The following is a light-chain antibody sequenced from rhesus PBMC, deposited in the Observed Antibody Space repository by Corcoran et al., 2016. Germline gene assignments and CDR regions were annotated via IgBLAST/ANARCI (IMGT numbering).Light chain of an antibody. CDR1: QGIATY. CDR2: AAC. J-gene: IGKJ3*01. CDR3: LQYNSDPFT. Sequence: DIQMTQSPSSLSASVGDRVTITCRASQGIATYLNWYQQKPGEDPNRLIYAACNLESGVPLRCSGSGSRTDFTLTISSLQPEDFATYYCLQYNSDPFTFGPGTTLDIK. V-gene: IGKV1-43*02.